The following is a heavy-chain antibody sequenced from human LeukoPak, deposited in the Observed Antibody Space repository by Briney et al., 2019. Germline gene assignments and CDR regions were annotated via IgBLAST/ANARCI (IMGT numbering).Heavy chain of an antibody. Sequence: SVKVSCKASGGTFSSYAISWVRQAPGQGLEWMGRIIPILGIANYAQKFQGRVTITADKSTSTAYMELSSLRSEDTAVYYCARGSYGLHGMDVWGQGTLVPVSS. CDR3: ARGSYGLHGMDV. CDR1: GGTFSSYA. CDR2: IIPILGIA. D-gene: IGHD5-18*01. J-gene: IGHJ6*02. V-gene: IGHV1-69*04.